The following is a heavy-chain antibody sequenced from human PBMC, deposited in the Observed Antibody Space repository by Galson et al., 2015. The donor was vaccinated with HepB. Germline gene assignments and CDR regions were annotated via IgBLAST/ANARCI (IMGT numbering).Heavy chain of an antibody. CDR2: THPSGSA. V-gene: IGHV4-30-4*01. CDR3: VTYFIRGGGRGF. J-gene: IGHJ4*02. CDR1: GASVDSRNHH. Sequence: TLSLTCIVSGASVDSRNHHWLWIRQPPGKGLEWIGHTHPSGSATYNPSLRSRLSVSVDTAKNQFSLMLTSVTAADTAIYYCVTYFIRGGGRGFWGQGILVTVSS. D-gene: IGHD3-10*02.